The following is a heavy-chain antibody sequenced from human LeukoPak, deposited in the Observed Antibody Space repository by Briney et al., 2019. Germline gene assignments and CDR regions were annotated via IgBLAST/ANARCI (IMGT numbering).Heavy chain of an antibody. V-gene: IGHV3-53*04. Sequence: GGSLRLSCVVSGFDLSDYYMSWVRQAPGKGLEWVAVIYGGGTTYYADSVKGRFTIFRHNSENTLYFQMNNLRAEDTAVYYCTGGMTTWLWGQGTLVTVSS. CDR3: TGGMTTWL. J-gene: IGHJ4*02. CDR2: IYGGGTT. D-gene: IGHD2/OR15-2a*01. CDR1: GFDLSDYY.